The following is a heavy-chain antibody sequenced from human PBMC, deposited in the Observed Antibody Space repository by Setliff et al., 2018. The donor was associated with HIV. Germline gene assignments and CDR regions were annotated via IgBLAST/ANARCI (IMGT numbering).Heavy chain of an antibody. V-gene: IGHV1-3*01. CDR1: GYSFTKYV. CDR3: ARDVGRDGYCFDH. J-gene: IGHJ4*02. D-gene: IGHD5-12*01. Sequence: ASVKVSCKASGYSFTKYVMHWVRQAPGQRLEWMGWINAGNDNTKYAQKFQGRVTMTTDRSTSTAYMELRSLRSDDTAVYYCARDVGRDGYCFDHWGQGTLVTVSS. CDR2: INAGNDNT.